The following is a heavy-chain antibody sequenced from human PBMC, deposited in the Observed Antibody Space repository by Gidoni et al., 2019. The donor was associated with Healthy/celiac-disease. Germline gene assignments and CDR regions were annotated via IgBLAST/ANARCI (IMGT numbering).Heavy chain of an antibody. Sequence: EVQLVESGGGLVQHGGSLRLSCDASAFTFSSYWMHWVRQAPGKGLGWVSRINSDGSSTSYADSVKGRFTISRDNAKNTLYLQMNSLRAEDTAVYYCARDGGHYGMDVWGQGTTVTVSS. D-gene: IGHD3-3*01. CDR1: AFTFSSYW. J-gene: IGHJ6*02. V-gene: IGHV3-74*01. CDR3: ARDGGHYGMDV. CDR2: INSDGSST.